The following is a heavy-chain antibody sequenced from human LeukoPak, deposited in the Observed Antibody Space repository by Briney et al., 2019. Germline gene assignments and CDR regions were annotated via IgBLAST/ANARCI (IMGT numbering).Heavy chain of an antibody. Sequence: PGGSLRLSCAASGFTFSNYWMSWVRQAPGKGLEWVSSLSGSGYNTYYADSVKGRFTISRDNSKNTVYLQMNSLRAEDTAVYYCAKDPYGTRYFDYWGQGTLVTVSS. CDR2: LSGSGYNT. CDR3: AKDPYGTRYFDY. D-gene: IGHD2-2*01. CDR1: GFTFSNYW. V-gene: IGHV3-23*01. J-gene: IGHJ4*02.